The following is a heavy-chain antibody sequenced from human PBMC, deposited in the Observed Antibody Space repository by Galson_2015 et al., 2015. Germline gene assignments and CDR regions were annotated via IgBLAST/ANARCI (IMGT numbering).Heavy chain of an antibody. J-gene: IGHJ5*02. CDR3: AHRNALIWFGELWGGWFDP. D-gene: IGHD3-10*01. Sequence: PALERRPPALTLSCTFSGFSLSTSGVGVGWIRQPPGKALEWLALLYWNDAERYSPSLKSRLTITKDTSKNQVVLTMTNMDPVDTATYYCAHRNALIWFGELWGGWFDPWGQGTLVTVSS. CDR1: GFSLSTSGVG. CDR2: LYWNDAE. V-gene: IGHV2-5*01.